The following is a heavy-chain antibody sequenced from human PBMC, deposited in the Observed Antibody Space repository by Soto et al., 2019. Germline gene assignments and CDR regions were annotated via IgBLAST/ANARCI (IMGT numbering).Heavy chain of an antibody. CDR2: FYYSGST. V-gene: IGHV4-59*01. CDR3: ARGGWKLFDF. CDR1: GGSISSYY. D-gene: IGHD6-19*01. Sequence: QVQLQESGPGLVKPSETLSLTCTVSGGSISSYYWSWIRQPPGKGLEWIGCFYYSGSTNYNPSLKGRVTISVDTSEKQFSLKLSSVTAADTAVYYCARGGWKLFDFWGQGTLVTVSS. J-gene: IGHJ4*02.